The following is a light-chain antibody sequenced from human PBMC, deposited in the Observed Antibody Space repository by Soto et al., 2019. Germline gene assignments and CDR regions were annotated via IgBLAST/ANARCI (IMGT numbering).Light chain of an antibody. Sequence: QSVLTQPPSVSRAPGQRVTISCTGSSSNIGAGYDVHWYQQLPGTAPKLLIYGNSNRPSGVPDRFSGSKSGTSASLAITGLQAEDEADYYCQSYESSLSGSNVFGTGTKVTVL. CDR1: SSNIGAGYD. V-gene: IGLV1-40*01. CDR3: QSYESSLSGSNV. J-gene: IGLJ1*01. CDR2: GNS.